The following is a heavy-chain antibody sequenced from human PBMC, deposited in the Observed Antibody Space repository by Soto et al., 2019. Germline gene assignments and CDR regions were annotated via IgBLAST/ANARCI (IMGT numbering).Heavy chain of an antibody. CDR2: IKPDGSDK. V-gene: IGHV3-7*01. CDR3: ARLYGSVSTFDY. J-gene: IGHJ4*02. D-gene: IGHD6-25*01. CDR1: GFILSSHW. Sequence: GGSLRLSCGTSGFILSSHWMTWVRQAPGKGLEWVADIKPDGSDKHYVDSVKGRFTISRDNAEHSLYLQMSSLRAEDTAVYYCARLYGSVSTFDYWGQGTLVTVSS.